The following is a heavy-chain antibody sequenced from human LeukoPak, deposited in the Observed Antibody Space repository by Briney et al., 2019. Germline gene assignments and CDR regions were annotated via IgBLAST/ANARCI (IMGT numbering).Heavy chain of an antibody. CDR3: ARVVSLKPGIAAAGTSLALDY. V-gene: IGHV1-46*01. Sequence: ASVKVSCKASGYTFTSYYMHWVRRAPGQGLEWMGIINPSGGSTSYAQKFQGRVTMTRDTSTSTVYMELSSLRSEDTAVYYCARVVSLKPGIAAAGTSLALDYWGQGTLVTVSS. CDR2: INPSGGST. CDR1: GYTFTSYY. D-gene: IGHD6-13*01. J-gene: IGHJ4*02.